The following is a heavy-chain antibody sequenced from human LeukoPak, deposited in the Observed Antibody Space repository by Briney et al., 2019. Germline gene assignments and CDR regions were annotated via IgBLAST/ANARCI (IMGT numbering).Heavy chain of an antibody. CDR2: IYSGGSI. CDR3: ATDKSSSWYPKPFDY. Sequence: GGSLRLSCAASGFTVSSNYMSWVRQTPGRGLEWVSVIYSGGSIYYADFAKGRFTISRDNSKNMLYLQMNSLRAEDTAVYYCATDKSSSWYPKPFDYWGQGTLVTVSS. V-gene: IGHV3-53*01. CDR1: GFTVSSNY. D-gene: IGHD6-13*01. J-gene: IGHJ4*02.